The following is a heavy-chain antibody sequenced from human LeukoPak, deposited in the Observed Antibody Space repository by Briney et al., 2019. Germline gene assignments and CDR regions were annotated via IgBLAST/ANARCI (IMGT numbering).Heavy chain of an antibody. Sequence: GGSLRLSCAASGFTFSTYWMTWVRQAPGKGLEWVANIKQDGSEKYYVDSVKGRFTVSRDNAKNSLYLQMNSLRAEDTAVYYCARDNHAYDWDYWGRGTLVTVSS. CDR2: IKQDGSEK. CDR3: ARDNHAYDWDY. J-gene: IGHJ4*02. V-gene: IGHV3-7*01. D-gene: IGHD5-12*01. CDR1: GFTFSTYW.